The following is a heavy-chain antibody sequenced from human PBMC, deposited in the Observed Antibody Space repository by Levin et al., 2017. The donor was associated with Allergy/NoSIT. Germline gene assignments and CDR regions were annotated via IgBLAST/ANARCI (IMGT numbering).Heavy chain of an antibody. D-gene: IGHD7-27*01. CDR1: GGSISSTDW. CDR2: IYHSGST. Sequence: SETLSLTCAVSGGSISSTDWWSWVRQPPGKGLEWIGEIYHSGSTNYNPSLRSRVTISVDKSKNQFSLKLTSVTAADTAVYYCARTNWGGGSDRDYWGQGTLVTVSS. V-gene: IGHV4-4*02. J-gene: IGHJ4*02. CDR3: ARTNWGGGSDRDY.